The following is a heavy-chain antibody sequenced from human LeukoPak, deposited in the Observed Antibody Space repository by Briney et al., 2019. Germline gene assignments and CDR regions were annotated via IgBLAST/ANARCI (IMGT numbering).Heavy chain of an antibody. CDR1: GFTLSTYG. D-gene: IGHD1-26*01. CDR3: ARDGSGSNYFFDY. CDR2: ISYGGSNK. V-gene: IGHV3-30*03. J-gene: IGHJ4*02. Sequence: GGSLRLSCAASGFTLSTYGMHWVRQAPGKGLEWVAVISYGGSNKYYTDSVKGRFTISRDNSKSTLYLQMNSLRAEDTAAYYCARDGSGSNYFFDYWGQGTLVTVSS.